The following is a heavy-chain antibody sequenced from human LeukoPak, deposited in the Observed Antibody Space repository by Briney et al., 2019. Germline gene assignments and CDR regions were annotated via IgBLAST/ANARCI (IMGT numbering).Heavy chain of an antibody. Sequence: SETLSLTCTVSGGSISSGSYYWGWIRQPPGKGLEWIGSIYYSGSTYYNPSLKSRVTISVDTSKNQFSLKLSSVTAADTAVYYCASREGDLDYWGQGTLVTVSS. CDR3: ASREGDLDY. CDR2: IYYSGST. CDR1: GGSISSGSYY. V-gene: IGHV4-39*01. D-gene: IGHD3-16*01. J-gene: IGHJ4*02.